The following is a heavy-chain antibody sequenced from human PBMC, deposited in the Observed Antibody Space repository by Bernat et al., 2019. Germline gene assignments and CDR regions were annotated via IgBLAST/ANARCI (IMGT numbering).Heavy chain of an antibody. CDR1: GGSISSSSYY. CDR3: AREPRITMIVVANDAFDI. V-gene: IGHV4-39*01. CDR2: IYYSGST. D-gene: IGHD3-22*01. J-gene: IGHJ3*02. Sequence: QLQLQESGPGLVKPSETLSLTCTVSGGSISSSSYYWGWIRQPPGKGLEWIGSIYYSGSTYYNPSLKSRVTISVDTSKNQFSLKLSSVTAADTAVYYCAREPRITMIVVANDAFDIWGQVTMVTVSS.